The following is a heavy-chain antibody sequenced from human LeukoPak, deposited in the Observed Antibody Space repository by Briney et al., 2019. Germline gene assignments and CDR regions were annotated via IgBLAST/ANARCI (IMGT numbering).Heavy chain of an antibody. CDR1: GFTVSSDY. D-gene: IGHD1-26*01. CDR3: AKDRGPGYSGSYYYYYGMDV. Sequence: PGGSLRLSCAASGFTVSSDYMSWVRQAPGKGLEWVSVIYSGGSTYYADSVKGRFTISRDNSKNTLYLQMNSLRAEDTAVYYCAKDRGPGYSGSYYYYYGMDVWGQGTTVTVSS. V-gene: IGHV3-53*01. CDR2: IYSGGST. J-gene: IGHJ6*02.